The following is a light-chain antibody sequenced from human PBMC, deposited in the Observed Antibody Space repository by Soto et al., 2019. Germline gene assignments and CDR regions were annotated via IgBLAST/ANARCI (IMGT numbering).Light chain of an antibody. CDR3: QQRTNWPSST. CDR2: DAS. V-gene: IGKV3-11*01. CDR1: QSVRTY. J-gene: IGKJ5*01. Sequence: EVVLTQSPATLSLSPGERATLSCRASQSVRTYLAWYQQKPGQAPRLLIHDASSRATGIPARFSGSGSGTDFTLIISSLEPEDFAVYYCQQRTNWPSSTFGQGTRLEI.